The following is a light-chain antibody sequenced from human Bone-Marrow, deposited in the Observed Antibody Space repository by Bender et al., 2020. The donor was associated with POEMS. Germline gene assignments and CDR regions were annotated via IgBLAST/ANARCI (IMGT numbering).Light chain of an antibody. CDR1: RSNIGKNY. Sequence: QTVLTQPPSVSAAPGQTVTISCSGTRSNIGKNYVSWYQQFPGTAPRFVIYENSKRPSGMPDRFSGSKSGTSATLHIAGLQTGDEADYYCGSWDSSLRLWLFGEGTRLTVL. CDR2: ENS. J-gene: IGLJ3*02. CDR3: GSWDSSLRLWL. V-gene: IGLV1-51*02.